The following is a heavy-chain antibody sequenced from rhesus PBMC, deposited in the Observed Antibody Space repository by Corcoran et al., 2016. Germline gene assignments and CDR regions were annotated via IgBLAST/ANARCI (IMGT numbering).Heavy chain of an antibody. D-gene: IGHD4-29*01. CDR3: TSTVATTAEYFEF. J-gene: IGHJ1*01. CDR1: GFPFSDHD. CDR2: IRSKAYGVTA. Sequence: EVQLVESGGGLVQPGGSLRVSCAASGFPFSDHDMYWVRQAPGKGQEWLGFIRSKAYGVTAEYAASVKGRFTISRDDSKSIAYLQMSSLKTEDTAVYYCTSTVATTAEYFEFWGQGALVTVSS. V-gene: IGHV3-6*01.